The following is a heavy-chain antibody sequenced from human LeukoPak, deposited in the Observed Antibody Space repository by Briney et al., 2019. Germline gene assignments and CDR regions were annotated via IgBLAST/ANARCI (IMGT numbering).Heavy chain of an antibody. CDR3: ARLWFGELYLDY. CDR2: IHYSGST. J-gene: IGHJ4*02. V-gene: IGHV4-31*03. CDR1: GGSISIDGYY. D-gene: IGHD3-10*01. Sequence: MSSETLSLTCTVSGGSISIDGYYWSWIRQHPWKGLEWIGYIHYSGSTYYNPSLKSRVTISVDTSKNQLSLKLSSVTAADTAVYYCARLWFGELYLDYWGQGILVTVSS.